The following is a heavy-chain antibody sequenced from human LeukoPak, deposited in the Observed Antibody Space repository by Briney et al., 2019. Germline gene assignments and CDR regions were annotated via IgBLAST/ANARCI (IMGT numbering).Heavy chain of an antibody. CDR2: ISGSGGST. CDR1: GFTFSSFA. Sequence: GGSLRLSCAASGFTFSSFAMSWVRQAPGKGLGWVSLISGSGGSTYYADSVKGRFTISRDNSKNTLYLQMSSLRAEDTAVYYCAKGLGYVFGSGPEWFAPWGQGTRVTVPS. CDR3: AKGLGYVFGSGPEWFAP. V-gene: IGHV3-23*01. J-gene: IGHJ5*02. D-gene: IGHD3-3*01.